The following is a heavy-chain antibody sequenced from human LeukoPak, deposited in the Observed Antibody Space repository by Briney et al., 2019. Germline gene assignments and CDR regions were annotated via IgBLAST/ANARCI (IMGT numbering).Heavy chain of an antibody. J-gene: IGHJ6*03. CDR3: ARGLSRRSYMDV. CDR2: IYHSGST. CDR1: GGTISSGGYS. V-gene: IGHV4-30-2*01. Sequence: SQTLSLTCAVSGGTISSGGYSWSWLRQPPGKGLEWIGYIYHSGSTYYNPSLKSRVTISVDTSKNQFSLKLSSVTAADTAVYYCARGLSRRSYMDVWGKGTTVTVSS. D-gene: IGHD2/OR15-2a*01.